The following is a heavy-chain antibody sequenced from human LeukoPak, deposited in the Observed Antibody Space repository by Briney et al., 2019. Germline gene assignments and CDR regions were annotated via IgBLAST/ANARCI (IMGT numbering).Heavy chain of an antibody. CDR2: IYHSGST. D-gene: IGHD4-23*01. J-gene: IGHJ4*02. CDR1: GYSISSGYY. Sequence: NPSETLSLTCTVSGYSISSGYYWGWIRQPPGKGLEWIGSIYHSGSTYYNPSLKSRVTISVDTSKNQFSLKLSSVTAADTAVYYCARTSYYGGYSFDYWGQGTLVTVSS. CDR3: ARTSYYGGYSFDY. V-gene: IGHV4-38-2*02.